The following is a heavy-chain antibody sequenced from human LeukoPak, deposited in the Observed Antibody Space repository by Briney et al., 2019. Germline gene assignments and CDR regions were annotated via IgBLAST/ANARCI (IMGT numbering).Heavy chain of an antibody. CDR3: ATGPSYDILRDYYYYYGMDV. CDR1: GYTLTELS. V-gene: IGHV1-24*01. CDR2: FDPEDGET. Sequence: ASVKVSCKVSGYTLTELSMHWVRQAPGKGLEWMGGFDPEDGETIYAQKFQGRVTMTEDTSTDTAYMELSSLRSEDTAVYYCATGPSYDILRDYYYYYGMDVWGQGTTVIVSS. D-gene: IGHD3-9*01. J-gene: IGHJ6*02.